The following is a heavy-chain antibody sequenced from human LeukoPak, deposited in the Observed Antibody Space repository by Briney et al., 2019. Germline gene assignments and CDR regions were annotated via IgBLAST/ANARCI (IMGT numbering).Heavy chain of an antibody. V-gene: IGHV4-61*01. Sequence: SETLSLTCTVSGGSVSSGSYYWSWIRQPPGKGLKWIGYIYYSGSTNYNPSLKSRVTISVDTSKNQFSLKLSSVTAADTAVYYCARESSGWYYFDYWGQGTLVTVSS. CDR2: IYYSGST. CDR3: ARESSGWYYFDY. J-gene: IGHJ4*02. D-gene: IGHD6-19*01. CDR1: GGSVSSGSYY.